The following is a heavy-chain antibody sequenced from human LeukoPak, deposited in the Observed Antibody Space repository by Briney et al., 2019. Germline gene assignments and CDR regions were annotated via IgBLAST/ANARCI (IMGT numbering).Heavy chain of an antibody. V-gene: IGHV3-49*04. CDR2: IRRRAYGGAA. CDR1: GFAFDDFA. Sequence: GGSLRLSCTTSGFAFDDFAMSWVRQPAGKGLEWVGFIRRRAYGGAAEYAASVKGRFIISRDDSKGIAYLQMNSLKTEGTAVYCRNGLVDFDYWGQGSRVIVSP. J-gene: IGHJ4*02. CDR3: NGLVDFDY.